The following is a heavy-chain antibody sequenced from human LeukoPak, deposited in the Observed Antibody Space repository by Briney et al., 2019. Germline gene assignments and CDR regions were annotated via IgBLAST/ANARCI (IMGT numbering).Heavy chain of an antibody. D-gene: IGHD1-26*01. CDR1: GGSISSYY. CDR3: ARLGVGASII. CDR2: IYYSGST. J-gene: IGHJ3*02. Sequence: SETLSLTCTVSGGSISSYYWSWIRQPPGKGLEWIGYIYYSGSTNYNPSLKSRVTISVDTSKNQFSLKLSSVTAADTAVYYCARLGVGASIIWGQGTMVTVSS. V-gene: IGHV4-59*01.